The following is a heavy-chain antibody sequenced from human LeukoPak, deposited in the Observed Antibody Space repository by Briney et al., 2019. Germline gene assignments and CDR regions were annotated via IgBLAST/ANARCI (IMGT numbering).Heavy chain of an antibody. CDR1: GYTFTGYY. V-gene: IGHV1-2*02. D-gene: IGHD5-18*01. Sequence: ASVKVSCKASGYTFTGYYMHWVRQAPGQGLEWMGWINPNSGGTNYAQKFQGRVTMTRDTSISTAYMELSRLRSDDTALYYCAKGRGYSYGYHLFDYWGQGTLVTVSS. J-gene: IGHJ4*02. CDR3: AKGRGYSYGYHLFDY. CDR2: INPNSGGT.